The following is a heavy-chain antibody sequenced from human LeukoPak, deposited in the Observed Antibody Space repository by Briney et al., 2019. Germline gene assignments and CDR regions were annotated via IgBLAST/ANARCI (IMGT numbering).Heavy chain of an antibody. D-gene: IGHD3-3*01. CDR2: SYNSGST. CDR1: GGSISEYY. CDR3: ARHRSGSFDS. V-gene: IGHV4-59*08. J-gene: IGHJ4*02. Sequence: SETLSVTCTVSGGSISEYYWSWIRQPPGKGLEWIGSSYNSGSTNYNPSLKSRVTISVDTSKNQLSLRLSSVTAADTAVYYCARHRSGSFDSWGQGTLVTVSS.